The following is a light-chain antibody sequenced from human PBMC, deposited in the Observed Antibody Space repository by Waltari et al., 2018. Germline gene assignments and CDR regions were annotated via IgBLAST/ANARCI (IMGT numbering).Light chain of an antibody. CDR3: QVWDTTNDHVV. CDR1: NIGSKS. CDR2: DDG. J-gene: IGLJ2*01. V-gene: IGLV3-21*02. Sequence: SYVLTHSPSLSVAHGQTASITCTGNNIGSKSVHWYQQKPGQAPVVVGYDDGVRPPGIPDRFFGYNSENTATLTISMVEAGDEADYYCQVWDTTNDHVVFGGGTKMTVL.